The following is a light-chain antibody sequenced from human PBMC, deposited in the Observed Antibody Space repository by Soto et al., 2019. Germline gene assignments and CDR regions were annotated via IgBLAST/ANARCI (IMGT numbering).Light chain of an antibody. CDR2: ATF. CDR1: QGIAPY. CDR3: QKYNSAPLT. Sequence: DVQMTQSPSSLSAFVGDRVTITCRASQGIAPYLAWFQQKPGKVPKLLIYATFTLQSGVPSRFSGSGSGTDSTLTINSLQPEDVGTYYCQKYNSAPLTFGGGTKVEIK. V-gene: IGKV1-27*01. J-gene: IGKJ4*01.